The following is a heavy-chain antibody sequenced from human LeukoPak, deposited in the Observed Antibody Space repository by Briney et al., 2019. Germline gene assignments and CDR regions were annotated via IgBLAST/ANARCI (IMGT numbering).Heavy chain of an antibody. J-gene: IGHJ4*02. CDR1: GYTFTSYG. CDR2: ISAYNGNT. D-gene: IGHD1-26*01. CDR3: ARVLSSLGIVGATWSFYFDY. V-gene: IGHV1-18*01. Sequence: ASVKVSCKASGYTFTSYGVSWVRQAPGQGLEWMGWISAYNGNTNYAQKLQGRVTMTTDTSTSTAYMELRSLRSDDTAVYYCARVLSSLGIVGATWSFYFDYWGQGTLVTVSS.